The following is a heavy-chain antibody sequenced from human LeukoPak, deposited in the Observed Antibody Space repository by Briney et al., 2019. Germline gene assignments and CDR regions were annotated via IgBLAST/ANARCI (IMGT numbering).Heavy chain of an antibody. CDR3: AREFYNAFRS. CDR2: ISYSGST. D-gene: IGHD1-14*01. Sequence: SETLSLTCSVSGGSISSYYWSWIRQPPGKGLEWIGYISYSGSTNYNPSLKSRVTISVDTSKNQFSLKLSSVTAADTAVYYCAREFYNAFRSWGQGTLVTVSS. CDR1: GGSISSYY. J-gene: IGHJ5*02. V-gene: IGHV4-59*01.